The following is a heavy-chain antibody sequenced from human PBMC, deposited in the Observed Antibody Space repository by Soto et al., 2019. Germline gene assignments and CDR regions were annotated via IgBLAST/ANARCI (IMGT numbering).Heavy chain of an antibody. CDR1: GGSFSGYY. CDR3: ARLLAGNDDY. V-gene: IGHV4-34*01. J-gene: IGHJ4*02. D-gene: IGHD3-9*01. Sequence: QVQLQQWGAGLLKPSETLSLTCAVYGGSFSGYYWSWIRQPPGKGLEWIGEINHSGSTNYNPSLKSRVTISVDTSKNQFSLKVSSVTAADTAVYYCARLLAGNDDYRGQGTLVTVSS. CDR2: INHSGST.